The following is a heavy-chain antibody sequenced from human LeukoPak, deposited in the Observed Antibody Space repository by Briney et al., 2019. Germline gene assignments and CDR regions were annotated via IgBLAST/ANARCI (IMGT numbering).Heavy chain of an antibody. Sequence: GGSLRLSCAASGFTFNTYSMNWGRQAPGKGLEWVSSISSSSSYIYYADSVKGRFIISRDNANNSLFLQMNSLRAEDTAVYYCAREEREYCGGDCYGYWGQGTLVTVSS. J-gene: IGHJ4*02. CDR1: GFTFNTYS. D-gene: IGHD2-21*01. V-gene: IGHV3-21*01. CDR3: AREEREYCGGDCYGY. CDR2: ISSSSSYI.